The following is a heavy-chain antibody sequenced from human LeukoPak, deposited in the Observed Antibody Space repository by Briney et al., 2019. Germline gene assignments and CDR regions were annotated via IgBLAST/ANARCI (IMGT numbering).Heavy chain of an antibody. V-gene: IGHV3-21*04. CDR1: GFTFSSYS. CDR3: ARGEISLRLIFDY. J-gene: IGHJ4*02. D-gene: IGHD2/OR15-2a*01. CDR2: ISSSSTYI. Sequence: PGGSLRLSCAVSGFTFSSYSMNWVRQAPGKGLEWVSCISSSSTYIYYADSVKGRFTISRDNAKNSLYLQMNSLRAEDTAVYYYARGEISLRLIFDYWGQGTLVTVSS.